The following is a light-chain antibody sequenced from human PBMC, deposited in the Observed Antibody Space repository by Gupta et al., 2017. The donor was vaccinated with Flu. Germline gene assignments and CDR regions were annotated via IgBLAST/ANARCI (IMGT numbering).Light chain of an antibody. CDR1: QDIRTY. Sequence: GDRITITCQASQDIRTYLNWYQQKPGKAPKLLIYAASNLETGVPSRFSGSGSGTDFTFTVSSLQPEDIATYYCQQYDYLPITFGQGTRLEIK. V-gene: IGKV1-33*01. J-gene: IGKJ5*01. CDR3: QQYDYLPIT. CDR2: AAS.